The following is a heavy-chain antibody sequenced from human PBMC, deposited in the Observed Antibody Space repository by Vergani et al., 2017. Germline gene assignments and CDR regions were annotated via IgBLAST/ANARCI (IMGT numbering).Heavy chain of an antibody. D-gene: IGHD3-9*01. CDR1: GFTFSNAW. Sequence: EVQLVESGGGLVKPGGSLRLSCAASGFTFSNAWMSWVRQAPGKGLEWVGRIKSKTDGGTTDYAAPVKGRFTISRDDSKNTLYLQMNSLKTEDTAVYYCTTGILAAVFDWLPPPPIFDYWGQGTLVTVSS. CDR3: TTGILAAVFDWLPPPPIFDY. CDR2: IKSKTDGGTT. V-gene: IGHV3-15*01. J-gene: IGHJ4*02.